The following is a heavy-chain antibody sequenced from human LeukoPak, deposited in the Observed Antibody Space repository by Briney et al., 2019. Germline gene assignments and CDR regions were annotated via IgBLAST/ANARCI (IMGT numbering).Heavy chain of an antibody. CDR1: GGSISSYY. J-gene: IGHJ6*03. CDR3: ARGYGSGSYSLNYYYYYMDV. V-gene: IGHV4-59*01. CDR2: IYYSGST. Sequence: SETLSLTCTVSGGSISSYYWSWIRQPPGKGLEWIGYIYYSGSTNYNPSLASRVTISVDTSKNQFSLKLSSVTAADTAVYYCARGYGSGSYSLNYYYYYMDVWGKGTTVTVSS. D-gene: IGHD3-10*01.